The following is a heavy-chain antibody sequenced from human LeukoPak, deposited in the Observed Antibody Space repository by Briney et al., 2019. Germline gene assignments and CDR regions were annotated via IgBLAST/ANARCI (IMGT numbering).Heavy chain of an antibody. CDR3: ARAFYCGGDCSGAYYFDY. Sequence: PSETLSLTCTASAGSISSSSYYWGWIRQSPGKGLEWIGSIYYSGSTNYNPSLKSRVTISVDTSKNQFSLKLSSVTAADTAVYYCARAFYCGGDCSGAYYFDYWGQGTLVTVSS. J-gene: IGHJ4*02. V-gene: IGHV4-39*07. CDR1: AGSISSSSYY. D-gene: IGHD2-21*02. CDR2: IYYSGST.